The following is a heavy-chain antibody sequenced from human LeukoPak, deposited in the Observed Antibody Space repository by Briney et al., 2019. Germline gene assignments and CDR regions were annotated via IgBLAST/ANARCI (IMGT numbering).Heavy chain of an antibody. V-gene: IGHV4-38-2*02. CDR3: ARDRLTPVTPGDY. CDR2: IYHSGSH. J-gene: IGHJ4*02. D-gene: IGHD4-17*01. CDR1: GYSISSGYY. Sequence: SETLSLTCTVSGYSISSGYYWGWIRQPPGKGLEWIGRIYHSGSHYYNPSLKTRVTISVAPSKNQFSLKLRSVNAADPAVYYCARDRLTPVTPGDYWGQGTLVTVSS.